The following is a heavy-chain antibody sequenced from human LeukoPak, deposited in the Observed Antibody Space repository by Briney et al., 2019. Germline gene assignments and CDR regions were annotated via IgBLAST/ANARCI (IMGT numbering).Heavy chain of an antibody. Sequence: PGGSLRLSCAASGFTFSSYWMSWIRQAPGKGLEWVSYISSSGSTIYYADSVKGRFTISRDNAKNSLYLQMNSLRAEDTAVYYCARESEYSSSSGGYFDYWGQGTLVTVSS. CDR2: ISSSGSTI. CDR1: GFTFSSYW. V-gene: IGHV3-11*04. D-gene: IGHD6-6*01. CDR3: ARESEYSSSSGGYFDY. J-gene: IGHJ4*02.